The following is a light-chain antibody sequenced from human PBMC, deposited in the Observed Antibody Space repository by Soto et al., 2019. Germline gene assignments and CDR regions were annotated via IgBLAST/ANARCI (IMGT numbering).Light chain of an antibody. CDR1: QTLSSSS. Sequence: EIVLTQSPGTLSLSPGESGTLSCRAGQTLSSSSLAWYQQKPGQAPRLLIYGASNRASGIPDRFSGGGSGTDFTLTISRLEPEDFAVYYCQVYAGSHLWTFGQGTKVEVK. CDR2: GAS. V-gene: IGKV3-20*01. J-gene: IGKJ1*01. CDR3: QVYAGSHLWT.